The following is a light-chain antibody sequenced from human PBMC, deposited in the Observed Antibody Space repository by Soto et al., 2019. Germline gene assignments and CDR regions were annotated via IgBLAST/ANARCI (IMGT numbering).Light chain of an antibody. J-gene: IGLJ3*02. CDR1: SSDVGGYNY. CDR3: NSYAGSNNGV. V-gene: IGLV2-8*01. CDR2: EVS. Sequence: QSAPTQPPSASGSPGQSVTISCTGTSSDVGGYNYVSWYQQHPGQAPKLMIYEVSKRPSGVPDRFSGSKSGSTASLTVSGLQAEDEADYYCNSYAGSNNGVFGGGTQLTVL.